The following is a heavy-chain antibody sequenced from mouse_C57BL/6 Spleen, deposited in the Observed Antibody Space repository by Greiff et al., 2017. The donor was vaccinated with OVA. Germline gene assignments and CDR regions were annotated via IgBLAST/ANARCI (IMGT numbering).Heavy chain of an antibody. D-gene: IGHD3-2*02. V-gene: IGHV1-53*01. CDR1: GYTFTSYW. J-gene: IGHJ4*01. CDR3: ARSGRRQLRPSDAMDD. CDR2: INPSNGGT. Sequence: VQLQQPGTELVKPGASVTLSCKASGYTFTSYWMHWVKQRPGQGLAWIGNINPSNGGTNYNEKFKSKATLTVDKSSSTAYMPLRSLTSEDSAVYYWARSGRRQLRPSDAMDDWGQGTSGTVSS.